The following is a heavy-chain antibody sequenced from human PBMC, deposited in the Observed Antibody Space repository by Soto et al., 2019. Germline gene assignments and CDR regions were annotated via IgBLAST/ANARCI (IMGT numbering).Heavy chain of an antibody. CDR1: VFPFSSYS. J-gene: IGHJ5*02. CDR2: ISSSSSTI. Sequence: GGSLRLSCAASVFPFSSYSMNWVRQAPGKGLEWVSYISSSSSTIYYADSVKGRFTISRDNAKNSLYLQMNSLRAEDTAVYYCARTTYDFWSGYYTANWFDPWGQGTLVTVSS. V-gene: IGHV3-48*01. CDR3: ARTTYDFWSGYYTANWFDP. D-gene: IGHD3-3*01.